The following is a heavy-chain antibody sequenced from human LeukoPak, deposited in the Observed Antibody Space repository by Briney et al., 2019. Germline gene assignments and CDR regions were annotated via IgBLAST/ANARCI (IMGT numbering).Heavy chain of an antibody. J-gene: IGHJ4*02. Sequence: GGSLRLSCAASGFTFSSYAMSWVRQAPGKGLGWVSAISGSGGSTYYADSVKGRFTTSRDNSKNTLYLQMNSLRAEDTAVYYCAKERQSIVDPYFDYWGQGTLVTVSS. CDR1: GFTFSSYA. V-gene: IGHV3-23*01. D-gene: IGHD2-15*01. CDR3: AKERQSIVDPYFDY. CDR2: ISGSGGST.